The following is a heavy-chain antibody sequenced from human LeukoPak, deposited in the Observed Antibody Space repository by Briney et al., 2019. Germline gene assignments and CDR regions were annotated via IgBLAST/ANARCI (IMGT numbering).Heavy chain of an antibody. CDR1: GFTFSSYG. Sequence: PGGSLRLSCAASGFTFSSYGMTWVRQAPGKGLEWVSYISSSGSTIYYADSVKGRFTISRDNAKNSLFLQMNSLRAEDTAVYYCAPAPYSGKQRPVSWGQGTLVTVSS. V-gene: IGHV3-48*04. CDR3: APAPYSGKQRPVS. CDR2: ISSSGSTI. D-gene: IGHD1-26*01. J-gene: IGHJ5*02.